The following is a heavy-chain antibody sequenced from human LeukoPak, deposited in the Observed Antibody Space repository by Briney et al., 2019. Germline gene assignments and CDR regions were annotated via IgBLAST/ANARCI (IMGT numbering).Heavy chain of an antibody. CDR2: IIPIFGTA. CDR1: GYTFTSYG. Sequence: GASVKVSCKASGYTFTSYGISWVRQAPGQGLEWMGGIIPIFGTANYAQKFQGRVTITADESTSTAYMELSSLRSEDTAVYYCARGRRYDILTGYYPDYWGQGTLVTVSS. D-gene: IGHD3-9*01. J-gene: IGHJ4*02. CDR3: ARGRRYDILTGYYPDY. V-gene: IGHV1-69*13.